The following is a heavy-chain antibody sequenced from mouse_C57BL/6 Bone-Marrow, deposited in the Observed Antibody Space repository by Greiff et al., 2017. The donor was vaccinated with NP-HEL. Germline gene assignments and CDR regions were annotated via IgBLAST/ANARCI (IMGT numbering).Heavy chain of an antibody. CDR2: IDPNSGGT. CDR3: ARGCGSSYGGFAY. D-gene: IGHD1-1*01. Sequence: QVQLQQPGAELVKPGASVKLSCKASGYTFTSYWMHWVKQRPGRGLEWIGRIDPNSGGTKYNEKFKSKATLTVDKPSSPAYMQLSSLTSEDSAVYYCARGCGSSYGGFAYWGQGTLVTVSA. CDR1: GYTFTSYW. J-gene: IGHJ3*01. V-gene: IGHV1-72*01.